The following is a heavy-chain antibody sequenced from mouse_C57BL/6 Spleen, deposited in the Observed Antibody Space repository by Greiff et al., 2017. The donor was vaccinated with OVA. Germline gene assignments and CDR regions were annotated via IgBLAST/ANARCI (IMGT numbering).Heavy chain of an antibody. J-gene: IGHJ4*01. CDR2: ISDGGSYS. D-gene: IGHD2-4*01. CDR1: GFTFSSYA. Sequence: EVMLVESGGGLVKPGGSLKLSCAASGFTFSSYAMSWVRQTPEKRLEWVATISDGGSYSSSPDNVKGRFTISSYNAKNNLYLQISHLKAEDTAMDDCAREGDYDGIYAMDYWGQGTSVTVSS. V-gene: IGHV5-4*01. CDR3: AREGDYDGIYAMDY.